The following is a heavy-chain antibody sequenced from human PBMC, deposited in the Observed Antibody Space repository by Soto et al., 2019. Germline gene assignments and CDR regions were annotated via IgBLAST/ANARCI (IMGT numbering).Heavy chain of an antibody. D-gene: IGHD1-1*01. V-gene: IGHV4-59*01. CDR1: GGFI. J-gene: IGHJ4*02. CDR3: ARTLPNRQLFDS. Sequence: TLSLTCTVSGGFIWGWIRQSPDKGLEWIGYIYNSGRYNYNPSLESRLTISIDTSKNQFSLRLASVTAADTAVYYCARTLPNRQLFDSWSQGTLVTVSS. CDR2: IYNSGRY.